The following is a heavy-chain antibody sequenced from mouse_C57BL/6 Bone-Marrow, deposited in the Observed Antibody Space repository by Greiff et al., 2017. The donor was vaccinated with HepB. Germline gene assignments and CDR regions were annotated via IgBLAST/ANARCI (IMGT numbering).Heavy chain of an antibody. J-gene: IGHJ2*01. CDR2: IHPNSGST. CDR3: ATITTVVATDFDY. Sequence: QVQLQQPGAELVKPGASVKLSCKASGYTFTSYWMHWVKQRPGQGLEWIGMIHPNSGSTNYNEKFKSKATLTVDKSSSTAYMQLSSLTYEDSAVYYCATITTVVATDFDYWGQGTTLTVSS. D-gene: IGHD1-1*01. V-gene: IGHV1-64*01. CDR1: GYTFTSYW.